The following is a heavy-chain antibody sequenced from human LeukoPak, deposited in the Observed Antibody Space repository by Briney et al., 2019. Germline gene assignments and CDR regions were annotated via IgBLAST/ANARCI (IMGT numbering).Heavy chain of an antibody. CDR1: GGSFSGYY. CDR3: ARAHSGSGSYYSTFDY. V-gene: IGHV4-34*01. D-gene: IGHD3-10*01. J-gene: IGHJ4*02. CDR2: INHSGST. Sequence: SETLSLTCAVYGGSFSGYYWSWIRQPPGKGLEWIGEINHSGSTNYNPSLKSRVTISVDTSKNQFSLKLSSVTAAGTAVYYCARAHSGSGSYYSTFDYWGQGTLVTVSS.